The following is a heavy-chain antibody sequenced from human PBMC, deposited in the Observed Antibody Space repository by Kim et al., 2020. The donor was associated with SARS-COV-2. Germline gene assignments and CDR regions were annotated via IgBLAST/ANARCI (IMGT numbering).Heavy chain of an antibody. V-gene: IGHV1-18*01. D-gene: IGHD3-22*01. CDR3: ARGPPYYYDSSGYYKPDVYYGMDV. CDR2: ISAYNGNT. J-gene: IGHJ6*02. CDR1: GYTFTTYG. Sequence: ASVKVSCKDSGYTFTTYGISWVRQAPGQGLEWMGWISAYNGNTNYAQKLQGRVTMTTDTSTSTAYMELRSLRSDDTAVYYCARGPPYYYDSSGYYKPDVYYGMDVWGQGTTVTVSS.